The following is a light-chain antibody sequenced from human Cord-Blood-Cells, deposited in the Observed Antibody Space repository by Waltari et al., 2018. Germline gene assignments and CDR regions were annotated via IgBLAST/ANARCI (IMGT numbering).Light chain of an antibody. Sequence: QSALTQPASVSGSPGQSITISCTGTSSDVGGYNYVAWYHQHPDKAPKLMIYDVSKRPSGVSNRFSGSKSGNTASLTISGLQAEDEADYYCSSYTSSSTLVFGGGTKLTVL. CDR3: SSYTSSSTLV. J-gene: IGLJ2*01. CDR2: DVS. CDR1: SSDVGGYNY. V-gene: IGLV2-14*01.